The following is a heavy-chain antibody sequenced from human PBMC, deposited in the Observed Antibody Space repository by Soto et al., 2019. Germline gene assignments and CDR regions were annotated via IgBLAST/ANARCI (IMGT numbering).Heavy chain of an antibody. J-gene: IGHJ6*02. V-gene: IGHV3-23*01. CDR3: AKFYYGDYSYYYYCMDV. CDR1: GFTFSSYA. Sequence: EVQVLESGGGLVQPGGSLRLSCAASGFTFSSYAMSWVRQAPGKGLEWVSAISGSGDSTRYADSVQGRFTISRDTSKHTLYLQMNSLRAEDTAVYYCAKFYYGDYSYYYYCMDVWGQGTTATVSS. CDR2: ISGSGDST. D-gene: IGHD4-17*01.